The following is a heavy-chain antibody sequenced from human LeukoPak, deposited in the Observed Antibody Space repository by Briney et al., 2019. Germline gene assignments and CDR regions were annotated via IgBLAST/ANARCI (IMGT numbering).Heavy chain of an antibody. CDR3: ARGRIYYDSTGYQV. Sequence: SETLSLTCTVSGGCISNYYWSWIRQPPGKGLEWIGHIYYSGSTNYNPSLKSRITISVDTSKKQFSLKLSSVIAADTAVYYCARGRIYYDSTGYQVWGQGTLVTVSS. J-gene: IGHJ1*01. CDR1: GGCISNYY. CDR2: IYYSGST. D-gene: IGHD3-22*01. V-gene: IGHV4-59*01.